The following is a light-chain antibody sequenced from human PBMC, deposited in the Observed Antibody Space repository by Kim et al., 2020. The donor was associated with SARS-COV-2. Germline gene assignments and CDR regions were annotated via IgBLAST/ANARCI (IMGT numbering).Light chain of an antibody. V-gene: IGLV3-19*01. J-gene: IGLJ1*01. CDR1: SLTNYY. Sequence: ALGHTVRITCQGDSLTNYYASWYQQRPGQAPVLGVYDKNSRPSGIPDRFSGSSSGNTATFTITGALAEDEADYYCNSRDYRAQRYVFGTGTKVTVL. CDR2: DKN. CDR3: NSRDYRAQRYV.